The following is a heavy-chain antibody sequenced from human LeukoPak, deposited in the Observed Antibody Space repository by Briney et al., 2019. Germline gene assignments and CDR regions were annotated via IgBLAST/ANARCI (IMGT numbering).Heavy chain of an antibody. CDR2: ISSSSTI. CDR3: ARGAGSYYPSEY. Sequence: GGSLRLSCAASGFTFSSYSMNWVRQAPGKGLEWVSYISSSSTIYYADSVKGRFTISRDNAKNSLYLQMNSLRAEDTAVYYCARGAGSYYPSEYWGQGTLVTVSS. V-gene: IGHV3-48*01. D-gene: IGHD1-26*01. CDR1: GFTFSSYS. J-gene: IGHJ4*02.